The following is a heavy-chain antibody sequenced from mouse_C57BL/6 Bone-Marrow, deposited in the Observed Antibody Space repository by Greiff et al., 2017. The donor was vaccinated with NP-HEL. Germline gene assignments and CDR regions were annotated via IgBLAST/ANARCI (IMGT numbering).Heavy chain of an antibody. CDR3: ARHEDYYGSDNAMDY. J-gene: IGHJ4*01. D-gene: IGHD1-1*01. CDR1: EYEFPSHD. CDR2: INSDGGST. V-gene: IGHV5-2*01. Sequence: EVKLMESGGGLVQPGESLKLSCESNEYEFPSHDMSWVRKTPEKRLELVAAINSDGGSTYYPDTMERRFIISRDNTKKTLYLQMSSLRSEDTALYYCARHEDYYGSDNAMDYWGQGTSVTVSS.